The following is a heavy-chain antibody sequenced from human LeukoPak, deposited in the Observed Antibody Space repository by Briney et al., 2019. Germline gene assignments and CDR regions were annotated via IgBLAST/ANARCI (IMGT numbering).Heavy chain of an antibody. CDR1: GFTFSNYW. CDR3: ARVGRTWYSFGY. V-gene: IGHV3-7*05. J-gene: IGHJ4*02. Sequence: PGGSLRLSCAASGFTFSNYWMSWVRQTPGKGLECVANIKQDGSEKYYVDSVKGRFTISRDNAKNSLYLQMNSLRAEDTAVYYCARVGRTWYSFGYWGQGTLVTVSS. CDR2: IKQDGSEK. D-gene: IGHD6-13*01.